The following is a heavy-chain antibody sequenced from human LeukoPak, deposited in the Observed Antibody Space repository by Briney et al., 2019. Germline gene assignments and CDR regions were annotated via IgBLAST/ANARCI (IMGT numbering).Heavy chain of an antibody. J-gene: IGHJ4*02. D-gene: IGHD4-17*01. CDR1: GFTFSSYS. CDR2: ISSSSSYI. V-gene: IGHV3-21*01. CDR3: AKDRDDYGNDC. Sequence: GGSLRLSCAASGFTFSSYSMNWVRQAPGNGLEWVLSISSSSSYIYYADSVKGRFTISRENAKNPVYLQMNSLRAEDTAVYYCAKDRDDYGNDCWGQGVLVTVST.